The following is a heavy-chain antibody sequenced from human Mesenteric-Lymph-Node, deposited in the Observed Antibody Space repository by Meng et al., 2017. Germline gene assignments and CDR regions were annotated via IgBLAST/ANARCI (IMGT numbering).Heavy chain of an antibody. D-gene: IGHD4-17*01. CDR2: IYHSGRT. V-gene: IGHV4-30-4*03. CDR1: GGSISSGDYY. CDR3: TTLYGDSIS. Sequence: VRLHHWGPGLVRPSQTLSPTCTVSGGSISSGDYYWSWIRQPPGKGLEWIGEIYHSGRTNYNPSVKSRVSMSVDKSQNHFSLRLSSVTAADTAVYYCTTLYGDSISWGQGTLVTVSS. J-gene: IGHJ4*02.